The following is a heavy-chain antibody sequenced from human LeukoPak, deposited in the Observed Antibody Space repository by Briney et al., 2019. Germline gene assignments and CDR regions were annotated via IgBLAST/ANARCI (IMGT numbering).Heavy chain of an antibody. Sequence: ASVKISCKASGYTFSNYGISWVRQAPGQGLEWVGWIRGDNGNTNYAQKLQGRVTMTTDTSTSTAYMELRSLGSDETAVYYCARVDLLTGYYFFDYWGQGTLVTVSS. CDR1: GYTFSNYG. J-gene: IGHJ4*02. V-gene: IGHV1-18*01. CDR3: ARVDLLTGYYFFDY. CDR2: IRGDNGNT. D-gene: IGHD3-9*01.